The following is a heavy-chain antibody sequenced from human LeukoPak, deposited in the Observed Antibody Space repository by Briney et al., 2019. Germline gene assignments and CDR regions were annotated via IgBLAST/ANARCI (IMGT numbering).Heavy chain of an antibody. CDR3: ARERSGYYFD. CDR1: GGSISSYY. D-gene: IGHD3-22*01. J-gene: IGHJ4*02. V-gene: IGHV4-59*01. Sequence: SETLSLTCTVSGGSISSYYWSWIRQPPGKGLEWIGYIYYSGSTNYNPSLKSRVTISVDTSRNQFSLKLSSVTAADTPVYYCARERSGYYFDWGQGTLVTVSS. CDR2: IYYSGST.